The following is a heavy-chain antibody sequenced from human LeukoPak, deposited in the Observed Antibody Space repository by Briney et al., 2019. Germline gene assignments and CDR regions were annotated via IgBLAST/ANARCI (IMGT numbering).Heavy chain of an antibody. J-gene: IGHJ4*02. V-gene: IGHV4-4*07. CDR2: IYTSGST. CDR1: GGSISSYY. D-gene: IGHD1-26*01. CDR3: ARDFLGAGTVGATSGY. Sequence: SETLSLTCTVSGGSISSYYWSWIRQPAGKGLEWIGRIYTSGSTNYNPSLKSRVTMSVDTSKNQFSLKLSSVTAADTAVYYCARDFLGAGTVGATSGYWGQGTLVTVSS.